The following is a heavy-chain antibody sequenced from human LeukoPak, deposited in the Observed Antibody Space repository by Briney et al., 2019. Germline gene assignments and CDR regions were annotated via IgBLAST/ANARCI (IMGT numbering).Heavy chain of an antibody. Sequence: PGGSLRLSRAASGFTFSSYAMSWVRQAPGKGLEWVSAISGSGGSTYYADSVKGRFTISRDNSKNTLYLQMNSLRAEDTAVYYCAKDGEWYGSGSYYFGPGDYYYYGMDVWGQGTTVTVSS. CDR1: GFTFSSYA. CDR2: ISGSGGST. D-gene: IGHD3-10*01. CDR3: AKDGEWYGSGSYYFGPGDYYYYGMDV. J-gene: IGHJ6*02. V-gene: IGHV3-23*01.